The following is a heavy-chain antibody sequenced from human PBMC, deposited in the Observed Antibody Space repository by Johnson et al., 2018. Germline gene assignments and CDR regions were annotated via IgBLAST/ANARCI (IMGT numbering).Heavy chain of an antibody. D-gene: IGHD6-13*01. Sequence: EVQLVESGGGLVQPGGSLRLSCAASGFTFRNYVLSWVRQAPGKGLEWVSAVIGSGDSTYYADSVKGRFTISRDNAKNSLYLQMNSLRAEDTALYYCAKDILAAAGSNAFDIWGQGTMVTVSS. CDR1: GFTFRNYV. CDR3: AKDILAAAGSNAFDI. V-gene: IGHV3-23*04. CDR2: VIGSGDST. J-gene: IGHJ3*02.